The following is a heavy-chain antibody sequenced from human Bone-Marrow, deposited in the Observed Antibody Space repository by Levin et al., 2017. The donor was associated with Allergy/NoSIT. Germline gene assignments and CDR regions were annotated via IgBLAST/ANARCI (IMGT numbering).Heavy chain of an antibody. Sequence: PGGSLRLSCVASGFNFSDYYMSWIRQAPGKGLEWIGYISGISRPIFYADSVKGRFTISRDNAKSSLFLQIDSLRADDTAVYFCARDPAGDYGYWGQGTLVTVSS. V-gene: IGHV3-11*01. J-gene: IGHJ1*01. CDR2: ISGISRPI. CDR3: ARDPAGDYGY. CDR1: GFNFSDYY. D-gene: IGHD4-17*01.